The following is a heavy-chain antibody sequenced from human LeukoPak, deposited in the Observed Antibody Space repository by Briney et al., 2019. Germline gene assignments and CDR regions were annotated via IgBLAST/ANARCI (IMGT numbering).Heavy chain of an antibody. Sequence: KSSETLSLTCTVSGGSISSSSYYWGWIRQPPGKGLEWIGYIYYSGSTNYNPSLKSRVTISVDTSKNQFSLKLSSVTAADTAVYYCARTNIAAAGQWDYYYYYGMDVWGQGTTVTVSS. CDR3: ARTNIAAAGQWDYYYYYGMDV. J-gene: IGHJ6*02. D-gene: IGHD6-13*01. CDR2: IYYSGST. CDR1: GGSISSSSYY. V-gene: IGHV4-61*05.